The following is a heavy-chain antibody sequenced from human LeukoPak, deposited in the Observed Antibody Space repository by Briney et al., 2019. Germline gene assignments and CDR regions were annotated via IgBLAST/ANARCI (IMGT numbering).Heavy chain of an antibody. J-gene: IGHJ5*02. Sequence: PGRSLRLSCAASGFTFDDYAMHWVRQAPGKGLEWVSGISWDSGSIGYADSVKGRFTISRDNAKNSLYLQMNSLRAEDTALYYCAKGGMMTTVTPNWFDPWGQGTLVTVSS. D-gene: IGHD4-11*01. CDR1: GFTFDDYA. CDR2: ISWDSGSI. V-gene: IGHV3-9*01. CDR3: AKGGMMTTVTPNWFDP.